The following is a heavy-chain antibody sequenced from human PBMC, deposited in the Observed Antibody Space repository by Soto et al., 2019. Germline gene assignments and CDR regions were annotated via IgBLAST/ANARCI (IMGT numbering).Heavy chain of an antibody. D-gene: IGHD2-8*01. V-gene: IGHV4-4*02. CDR1: GGSLSSSSW. J-gene: IGHJ4*02. CDR2: IFYSGST. Sequence: QVQLQESGPGLVNPSGTLSLTCAVSGGSLSSSSWWSWVRQPPGKTLEWLGEIFYSGSTKYNPSLSSRVTISADQSKNAFSLRLSSVTAADTAVYYCVHHGGVPYYHDFWGQGMLVTVSS. CDR3: VHHGGVPYYHDF.